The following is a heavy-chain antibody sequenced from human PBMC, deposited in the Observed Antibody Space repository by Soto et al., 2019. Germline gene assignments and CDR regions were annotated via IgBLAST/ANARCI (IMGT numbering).Heavy chain of an antibody. CDR1: GYIFSDYY. V-gene: IGHV1-2*02. CDR2: INPNSGDT. D-gene: IGHD6-19*01. Sequence: QVQLVQSGADVKKPGASVKVSCKASGYIFSDYYMHWVRQAPGQGLECMGWINPNSGDTIYAQKFQGRVTVTGDPSISTAYMELSRLTSDDTAVYYCVRGRAVAGINDEAFDLWGQGTMVTVSS. J-gene: IGHJ3*01. CDR3: VRGRAVAGINDEAFDL.